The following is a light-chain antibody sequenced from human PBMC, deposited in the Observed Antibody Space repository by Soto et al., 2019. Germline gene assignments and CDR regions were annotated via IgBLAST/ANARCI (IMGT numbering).Light chain of an antibody. Sequence: QSALTQPASVSGSPGQSIAISCTGTSGDVGGYNSVSWYQQHPGKAPKLMIYNVSNRPSGVSDRFSGSKSGNTASLTISGLQAEDEADYYCSSYTSSNTYVFGTGTKVTV. CDR3: SSYTSSNTYV. CDR2: NVS. V-gene: IGLV2-14*03. J-gene: IGLJ1*01. CDR1: SGDVGGYNS.